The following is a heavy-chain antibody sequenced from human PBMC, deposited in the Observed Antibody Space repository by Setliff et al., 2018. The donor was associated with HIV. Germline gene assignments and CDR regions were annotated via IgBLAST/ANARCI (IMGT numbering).Heavy chain of an antibody. Sequence: ASVKVSCKASGYNFFSYGISWVRQDPGQGLEWMGWINPNSGDTNFAQRFQGRITMTRDTSISTAYLDLNRLRSGDTDVYYCAREYDVLPGYYISAFVIWGQGTMVTVSS. V-gene: IGHV1-2*02. CDR1: GYNFFSYG. D-gene: IGHD3-9*01. J-gene: IGHJ3*02. CDR2: INPNSGDT. CDR3: AREYDVLPGYYISAFVI.